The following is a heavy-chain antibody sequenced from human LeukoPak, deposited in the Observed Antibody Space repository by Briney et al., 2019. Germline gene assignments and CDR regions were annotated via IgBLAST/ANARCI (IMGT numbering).Heavy chain of an antibody. J-gene: IGHJ6*03. D-gene: IGHD2-2*02. Sequence: ASVKVSCKASGYTFTSYDINWVRQATGQGLEWMGWMNPNSGNTGYAQKFQGRVTMTEDTSTDTAYMELSSLRSEDTAVYYCATGYCSSTSCYSYYYYMDVWGKGTTVTVSS. CDR1: GYTFTSYD. CDR2: MNPNSGNT. V-gene: IGHV1-8*02. CDR3: ATGYCSSTSCYSYYYYMDV.